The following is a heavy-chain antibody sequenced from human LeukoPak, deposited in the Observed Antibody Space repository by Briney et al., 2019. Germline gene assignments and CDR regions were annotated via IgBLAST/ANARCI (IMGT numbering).Heavy chain of an antibody. J-gene: IGHJ3*02. CDR2: IYYSGST. D-gene: IGHD3-3*01. Sequence: SETLSLTCTVSGGSISSYYWSWIRQPPGKGREWIGYIYYSGSTNYNPSLKSRVTISVDTSKNKFSLKLSSVTAADTAVYYCARNAYYDFWSGYHHAFDIWGQGTMVTVPS. CDR3: ARNAYYDFWSGYHHAFDI. CDR1: GGSISSYY. V-gene: IGHV4-59*01.